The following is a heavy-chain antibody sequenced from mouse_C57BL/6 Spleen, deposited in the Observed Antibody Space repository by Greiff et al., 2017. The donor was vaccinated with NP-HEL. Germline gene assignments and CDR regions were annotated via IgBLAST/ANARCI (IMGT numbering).Heavy chain of an antibody. CDR3: ARWDYSKKYAMDY. D-gene: IGHD2-5*01. CDR2: IYPRDGST. Sequence: VQLQESDAELVKPGASVKISCKVSGYTFTDHTIHWMKQRPEQGLEWIGYIYPRDGSTKYNEKFKGKATLTADKSSSTAYMQLNSLTSEDSAVYFCARWDYSKKYAMDYWGQGTSVTVSS. V-gene: IGHV1-78*01. J-gene: IGHJ4*01. CDR1: GYTFTDHT.